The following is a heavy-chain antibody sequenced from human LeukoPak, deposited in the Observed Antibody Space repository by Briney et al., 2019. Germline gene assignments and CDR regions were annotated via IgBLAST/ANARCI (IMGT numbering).Heavy chain of an antibody. D-gene: IGHD2-15*01. J-gene: IGHJ2*01. CDR1: GGSISSSSYY. CDR2: IYYSGST. V-gene: IGHV4-39*01. Sequence: SETLSLTCTVSGGSISSSSYYWGWIRQPPGKGLEWIGSIYYSGSTYYNPSLKSRVTISVDTSKNQFSLKLSSVTAADTAVYYCARLEIYRCGGGSCYWVFDLWGRGTLVTVSS. CDR3: ARLEIYRCGGGSCYWVFDL.